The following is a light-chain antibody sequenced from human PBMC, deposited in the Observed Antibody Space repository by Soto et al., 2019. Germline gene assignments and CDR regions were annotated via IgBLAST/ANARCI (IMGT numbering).Light chain of an antibody. CDR3: QHYGSSPYT. J-gene: IGKJ2*01. CDR2: GAS. Sequence: EIVLTQSPGTLSLSPGEGATLSCRASQSVTSSYLAWYQQKPAQAPRLLIYGASSRATGIPDRFSGSGSGTDFTLTISRLEPEDFAVYYCQHYGSSPYTFGQGTKLEIK. CDR1: QSVTSSY. V-gene: IGKV3-20*01.